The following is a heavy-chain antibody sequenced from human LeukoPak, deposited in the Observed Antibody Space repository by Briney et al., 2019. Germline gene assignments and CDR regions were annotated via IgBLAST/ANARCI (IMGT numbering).Heavy chain of an antibody. CDR3: ARDTYDFWSGYRNGRGLDY. J-gene: IGHJ4*02. D-gene: IGHD3-3*01. V-gene: IGHV4-59*01. Sequence: SETLSLTCTVSGGSISSYYWSRIRQPPGKGLEWIGYIYYTGTTNYNPSLKSRVTISVDTSKNQFSLKLSSVTAADTAVYYCARDTYDFWSGYRNGRGLDYWGQGTLVTVSS. CDR1: GGSISSYY. CDR2: IYYTGTT.